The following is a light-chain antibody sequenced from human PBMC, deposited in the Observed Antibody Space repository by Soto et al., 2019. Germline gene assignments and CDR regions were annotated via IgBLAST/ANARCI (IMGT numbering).Light chain of an antibody. CDR3: GTWNSSLXAGNYV. V-gene: IGLV1-51*01. Sequence: QSVLTQPPSVSAAPGQKVTISCSGSSSNIGNNYVSWYQQLPGTAPKLLIYDNNKRPSGIPDRFSGSKSGTSATLGITGLQTGDESDYYCGTWNSSLXAGNYVFGTGTKVTVL. CDR1: SSNIGNNY. J-gene: IGLJ1*01. CDR2: DNN.